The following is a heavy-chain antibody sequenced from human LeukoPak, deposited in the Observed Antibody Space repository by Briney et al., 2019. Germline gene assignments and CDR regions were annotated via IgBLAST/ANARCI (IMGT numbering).Heavy chain of an antibody. CDR1: GYTFTSYG. D-gene: IGHD5-24*01. J-gene: IGHJ3*02. Sequence: GASVKVSCKASGYTFTSYGISWVRQAPGQGLEWMGWISAYNGNTNYAQKLQGRVTMTTDTSTSTAYMELRSLRSDDTAVYYCAKERDGYNYGDAFDIWGQGTMVTVSS. V-gene: IGHV1-18*01. CDR2: ISAYNGNT. CDR3: AKERDGYNYGDAFDI.